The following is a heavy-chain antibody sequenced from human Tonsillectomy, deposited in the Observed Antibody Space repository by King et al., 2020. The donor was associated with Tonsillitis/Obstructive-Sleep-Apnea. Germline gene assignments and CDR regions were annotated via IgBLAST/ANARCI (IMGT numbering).Heavy chain of an antibody. CDR1: GFTFGDYA. J-gene: IGHJ4*02. Sequence: DVQLVESGGGLVQPGRSLRLSCTASGFTFGDYAMNWVRQAPGKGLEWVGFIRSKTYGGTTEYAASAKGRFTISRDDSKSIAYLQMNSLKTEDTAVYYCTRDRATYYDFWSGSQWILDYWGQGTQVTVSS. CDR2: IRSKTYGGTT. CDR3: TRDRATYYDFWSGSQWILDY. D-gene: IGHD3-3*01. V-gene: IGHV3-49*04.